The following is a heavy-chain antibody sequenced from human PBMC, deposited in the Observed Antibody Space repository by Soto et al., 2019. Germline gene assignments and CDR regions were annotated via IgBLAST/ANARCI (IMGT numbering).Heavy chain of an antibody. V-gene: IGHV3-23*01. CDR1: GFSYGTYA. D-gene: IGHD3-3*01. Sequence: PGASLILSCAASGFSYGTYAISWVRQAPGKGLEWVSTISGSDGKTFYADSVKGRFSISRDTSQSTLYLQMNSLRADDKAIYYCARWSYLDYWGQGTLVTVSS. J-gene: IGHJ4*02. CDR2: ISGSDGKT. CDR3: ARWSYLDY.